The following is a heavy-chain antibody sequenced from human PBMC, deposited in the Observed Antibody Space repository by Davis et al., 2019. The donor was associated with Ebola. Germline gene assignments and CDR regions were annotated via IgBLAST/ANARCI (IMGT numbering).Heavy chain of an antibody. V-gene: IGHV4-34*01. Sequence: SETLSLTCAVYGGSFSGYYWSWIRQPPGKGLEWIGEINHSGSTNYNPSLKSRVTISVDTSKNQFSLKLSSVTAADTAVYYCARERTGATPAAGGWFDPWGQGTLVTVSS. CDR3: ARERTGATPAAGGWFDP. CDR1: GGSFSGYY. CDR2: INHSGST. J-gene: IGHJ5*02. D-gene: IGHD2-15*01.